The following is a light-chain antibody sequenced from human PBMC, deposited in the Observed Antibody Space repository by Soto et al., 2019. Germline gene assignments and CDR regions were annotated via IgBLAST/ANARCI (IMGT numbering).Light chain of an antibody. Sequence: EIVLTQSPGTLSLSPGERATLSCRASQSVSSSYLAWYQQKPGQAPRLLIYGASSRATGIPDRLSGSGSGTDFTLTISRLEPEDFAVHYCQQYGSSPRTFGQGTKVDIK. CDR3: QQYGSSPRT. V-gene: IGKV3-20*01. CDR2: GAS. J-gene: IGKJ1*01. CDR1: QSVSSSY.